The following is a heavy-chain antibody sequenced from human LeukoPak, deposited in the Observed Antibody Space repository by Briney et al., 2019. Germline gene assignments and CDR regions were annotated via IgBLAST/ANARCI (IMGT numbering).Heavy chain of an antibody. V-gene: IGHV1-18*04. D-gene: IGHD6-19*01. J-gene: IGHJ6*04. CDR2: ISAYNGKT. Sequence: GASVKVSCTASGYTFSSYGISWVRQAPGQGLEWMGWISAYNGKTHYVQKVQGRGTMTTDTSTSTAYMELRSLRSDDTAVYYCARELRSGWYGYYYYGVDVWGRGTTVTVSS. CDR3: ARELRSGWYGYYYYGVDV. CDR1: GYTFSSYG.